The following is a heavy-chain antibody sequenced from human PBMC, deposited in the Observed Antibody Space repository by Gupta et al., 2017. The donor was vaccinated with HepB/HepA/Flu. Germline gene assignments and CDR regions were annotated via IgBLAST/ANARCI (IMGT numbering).Heavy chain of an antibody. J-gene: IGHJ4*02. V-gene: IGHV3-43*02. CDR3: AKDFYYDSSGYRIGH. D-gene: IGHD3-22*01. CDR1: GFAINDYA. CDR2: IKGSAGRT. Sequence: EVQLVESGGALVQPGGSLRLSCAVSGFAINDYAIHCVRQFPGKGLEWVSLIKGSAGRTQYADSVEGRFTISRDHSKNSLYLQMNSLRIEDTAIYYCAKDFYYDSSGYRIGHWGQGTLVTVSS.